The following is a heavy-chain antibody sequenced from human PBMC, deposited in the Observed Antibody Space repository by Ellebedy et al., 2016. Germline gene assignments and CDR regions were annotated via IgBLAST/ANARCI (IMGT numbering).Heavy chain of an antibody. CDR3: VRSPSLDY. CDR2: IYYSGST. J-gene: IGHJ4*02. Sequence: SETLSLXCTVSGGSISSYYWSWIRQPPGKGLEWIGYIYYSGSTNYNPSLKSRVTISVDTSKNQFSLKLSSVSAADTAVYYCVRSPSLDYWGQGTLVTVSS. CDR1: GGSISSYY. V-gene: IGHV4-59*08.